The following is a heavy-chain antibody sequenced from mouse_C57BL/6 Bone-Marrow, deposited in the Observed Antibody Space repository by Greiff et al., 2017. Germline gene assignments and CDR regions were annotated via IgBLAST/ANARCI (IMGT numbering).Heavy chain of an antibody. CDR1: GYTFTSYW. J-gene: IGHJ1*03. Sequence: QVQLQQPGAELVKPGASVTMSCKASGYTFTSYWITWVKQRPGQGLEWLGDIYPGSGSTNYNAKFKSKATLTVETSSSTAYMQLSSLASEDSAVYYCASPVPYFDVWGTGTTVTVAS. CDR3: ASPVPYFDV. V-gene: IGHV1-55*01. D-gene: IGHD5-1*01. CDR2: IYPGSGST.